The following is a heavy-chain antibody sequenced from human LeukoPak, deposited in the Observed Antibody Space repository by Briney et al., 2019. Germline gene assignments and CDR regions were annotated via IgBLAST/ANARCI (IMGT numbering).Heavy chain of an antibody. V-gene: IGHV3-15*01. D-gene: IGHD2-2*01. CDR1: GFTFSNAW. J-gene: IGHJ4*02. CDR2: IKSGDGGTT. Sequence: GGSLRLSCAASGFTFSNAWMTWVRQAPGKGLEWVGRIKSGDGGTTDYAAPVKGRFTIPRDDSKNTLYLQMNSLKTEDTALYYCTTNADLDYWGQGSLVTASS. CDR3: TTNADLDY.